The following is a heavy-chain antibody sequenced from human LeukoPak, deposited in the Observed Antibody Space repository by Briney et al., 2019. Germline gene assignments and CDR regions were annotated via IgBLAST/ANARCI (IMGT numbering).Heavy chain of an antibody. V-gene: IGHV4-59*01. CDR2: IYYSGST. J-gene: IGHJ5*02. CDR1: GGSISSYY. D-gene: IGHD2-21*02. CDR3: ARGGGTYCGGDCRINWFDP. Sequence: SSETLSLTCTVSGGSISSYYWSWIRQPPGKGLEWIGYIYYSGSTNYNPSLKSRVTISVDTSKNQFSLKLSSVTAADTAMYYCARGGGTYCGGDCRINWFDPWGQGTLVTVSS.